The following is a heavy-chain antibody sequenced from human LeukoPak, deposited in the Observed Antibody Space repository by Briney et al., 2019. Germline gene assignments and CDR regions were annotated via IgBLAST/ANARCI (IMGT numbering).Heavy chain of an antibody. CDR1: VFTFSSYW. J-gene: IGHJ4*02. CDR2: INQDGSEK. CDR3: ARSITYASGTH. Sequence: GGSLRLSCAASVFTFSSYWMSWVRQAPGKGLEWVANINQDGSEKKYVDSVKGRFTISRDNAKNSLYLQMTSLKAEDTAVYYCARSITYASGTHWGQGTLVTVSS. V-gene: IGHV3-7*02. D-gene: IGHD3-10*01.